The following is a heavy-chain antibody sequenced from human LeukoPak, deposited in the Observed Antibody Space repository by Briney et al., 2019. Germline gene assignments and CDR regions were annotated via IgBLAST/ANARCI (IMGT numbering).Heavy chain of an antibody. V-gene: IGHV4-59*01. CDR1: GGSISSYY. D-gene: IGHD1-26*01. Sequence: HSETLSLTCTVSGGSISSYYWSWIRQPPGKGLEWIGYIYYSGSTNYNPSLKSRVTISVDTSKNQFSLKLSSVTAADTAVYYCAREPYVGSSFDYWGQGALVTVSS. CDR3: AREPYVGSSFDY. CDR2: IYYSGST. J-gene: IGHJ4*02.